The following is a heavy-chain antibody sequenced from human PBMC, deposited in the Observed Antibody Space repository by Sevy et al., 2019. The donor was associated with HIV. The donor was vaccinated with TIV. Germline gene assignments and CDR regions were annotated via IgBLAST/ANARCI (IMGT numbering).Heavy chain of an antibody. J-gene: IGHJ4*02. CDR3: AREGCTKPHDY. CDR1: GFTFSKYS. D-gene: IGHD2-8*01. CDR2: LSFGCGEI. V-gene: IGHV3-23*01. Sequence: GSLRLSCAASGFTFSKYSMSWVRQPPGKGLEWVSTLSFGCGEINHADSVKGRFTISRDNSKSSLYLQMNNLRAEDTAVYYCAREGCTKPHDYWGQGTLVTVSS.